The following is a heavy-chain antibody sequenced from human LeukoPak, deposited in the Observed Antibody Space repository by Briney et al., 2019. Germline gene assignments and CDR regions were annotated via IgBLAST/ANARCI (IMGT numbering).Heavy chain of an antibody. V-gene: IGHV4-4*07. CDR1: GDSMTSYY. J-gene: IGHJ5*02. Sequence: SETLSLTCTVSGDSMTSYYWSFIRQPAGKGLEWIGRIHTSGTTYYNPSLKSRLMMSVDTSKNQVSLKMRPLTAADTAVYYCARGPEGIAAPPWFDPWGQGMLVTVSS. D-gene: IGHD6-13*01. CDR2: IHTSGTT. CDR3: ARGPEGIAAPPWFDP.